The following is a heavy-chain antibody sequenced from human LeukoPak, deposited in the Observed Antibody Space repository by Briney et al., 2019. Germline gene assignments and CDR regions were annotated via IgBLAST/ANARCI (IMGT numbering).Heavy chain of an antibody. D-gene: IGHD3-22*01. CDR2: IYSGGST. J-gene: IGHJ4*02. Sequence: GGSLRLSCAASGFTVSSNYMSWVRQAPGKGQEWVSVIYSGGSTYYAYSVRGRFTISRDNSKNTLYLQMNSLGAEDTAVYYCARVSYYDSSGYYFLSYVDYWGQGTLVTVSS. CDR3: ARVSYYDSSGYYFLSYVDY. CDR1: GFTVSSNY. V-gene: IGHV3-53*01.